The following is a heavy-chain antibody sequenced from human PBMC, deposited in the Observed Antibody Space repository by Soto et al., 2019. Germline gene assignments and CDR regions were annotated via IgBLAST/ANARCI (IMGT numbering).Heavy chain of an antibody. D-gene: IGHD1-7*01. Sequence: SETLSLTCTVSGGSVRDGSYYWAWLRQPPGKGLEWIGHIYHSGSTIYNPSLKSRVTISIDTSKSQFSLNLNSMTAADTAVYYCAGYNWNYYFDPWGQGTLGTVS. CDR2: IYHSGST. CDR3: AGYNWNYYFDP. CDR1: GGSVRDGSYY. J-gene: IGHJ5*02. V-gene: IGHV4-61*01.